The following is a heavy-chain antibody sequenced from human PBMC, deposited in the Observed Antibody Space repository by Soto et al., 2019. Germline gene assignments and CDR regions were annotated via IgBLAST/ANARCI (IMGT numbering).Heavy chain of an antibody. CDR1: GGSISSYY. CDR2: IYYSGST. Sequence: PSETLSLTCTVSGGSISSYYWSWIRQPPGKGLEWIGYIYYSGSTNYNPSLKSRVTISVDTSKNQFSLKLSSVTAADTAVYYCAREGGAAAGLTYFDYWGQGTLVTVS. D-gene: IGHD6-13*01. CDR3: AREGGAAAGLTYFDY. J-gene: IGHJ4*02. V-gene: IGHV4-59*01.